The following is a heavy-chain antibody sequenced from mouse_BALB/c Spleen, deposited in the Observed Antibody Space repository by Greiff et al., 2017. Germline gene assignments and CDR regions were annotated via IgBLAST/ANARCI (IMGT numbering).Heavy chain of an antibody. J-gene: IGHJ4*01. V-gene: IGHV1S34*01. CDR2: ISCYNGAT. CDR1: GYSFTGYY. CDR3: ARGVRDAMDY. Sequence: LVKTGASVKISCKASGYSFTGYYMHWVKQSPGKSLEWIGYISCYNGATSYNQKFKGKATFTVDTSSSTAYMQFNSLTSEDSAVYYCARGVRDAMDYWGQGTSVTVSA.